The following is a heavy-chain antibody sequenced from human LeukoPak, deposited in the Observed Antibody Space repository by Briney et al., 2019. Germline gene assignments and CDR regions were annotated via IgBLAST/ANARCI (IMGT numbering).Heavy chain of an antibody. CDR2: IYPGDSDT. D-gene: IGHD3-22*01. V-gene: IGHV5-51*01. CDR3: ARLGVEAYDSSGYYYFDY. CDR1: GYSFTNYW. J-gene: IGHJ4*02. Sequence: GESLKISCKASGYSFTNYWIGWVRQMPGKGLEWMGTIYPGDSDTRYRPSFQGQVTISADKFISTAYPQWSSLKASDTAMYYCARLGVEAYDSSGYYYFDYWGQGALVTVSS.